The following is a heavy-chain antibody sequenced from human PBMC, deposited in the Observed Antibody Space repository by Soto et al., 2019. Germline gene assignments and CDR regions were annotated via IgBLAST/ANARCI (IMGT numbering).Heavy chain of an antibody. D-gene: IGHD1-26*01. J-gene: IGHJ4*02. CDR2: ISYNGRHI. V-gene: IGHV3-30*04. CDR1: GFTFNNYA. Sequence: QVQLVESGGGVVQPGGSPRLSCAASGFTFNNYAMHWVRQTPGKGLEWVAVISYNGRHIYIADSVRGRFTISRDNSRNRLYLEMNSLRPDDTGIYYCARGDAVQGLLPFEYWGQGTLVTVSS. CDR3: ARGDAVQGLLPFEY.